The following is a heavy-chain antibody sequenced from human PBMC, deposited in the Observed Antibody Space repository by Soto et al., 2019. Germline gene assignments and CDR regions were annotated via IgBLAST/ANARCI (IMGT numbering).Heavy chain of an antibody. J-gene: IGHJ4*02. CDR1: GFTFSTYA. D-gene: IGHD6-19*01. CDR3: AKDATRTSGWYYFDY. V-gene: IGHV3-23*01. CDR2: MSDSGSST. Sequence: PLGGSLRLSCAASGFTFSTYAMGWVRQAPGKGLEWVSVMSDSGSSTYYADSVKGRFTMSRDNTENTLFLQMSSLRADDTAVYYCAKDATRTSGWYYFDYWGQGTLVTVSS.